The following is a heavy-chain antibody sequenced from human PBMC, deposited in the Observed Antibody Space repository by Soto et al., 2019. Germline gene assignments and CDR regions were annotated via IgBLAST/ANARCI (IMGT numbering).Heavy chain of an antibody. V-gene: IGHV1-69*06. CDR2: IIPLLGTT. CDR3: ARDGFGGNYLDS. Sequence: QVQLVQSGAEVKKPGSSVKVSCKPSGGTFSGYALNWVRQASGQGLEWMGGIIPLLGTTNYAQNFQGRVTITADISTTTAYMELRRLRYEDTAVYYCARDGFGGNYLDSWGQGTLVTVS. CDR1: GGTFSGYA. J-gene: IGHJ4*02. D-gene: IGHD1-26*01.